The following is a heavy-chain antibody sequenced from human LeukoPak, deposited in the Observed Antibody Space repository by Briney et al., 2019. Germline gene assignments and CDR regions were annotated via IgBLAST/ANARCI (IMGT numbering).Heavy chain of an antibody. D-gene: IGHD5-12*01. V-gene: IGHV3-23*01. Sequence: GGSLRLSCAASGFTFSRNGMTWVRQAPGKGLEWVSAISGSGGSTYYADSVKGRFTISRDNSKNTLYLQMNSLRAEDTAVYYCAKSHGTYYIHYWGQGTLVTVSS. J-gene: IGHJ4*02. CDR2: ISGSGGST. CDR1: GFTFSRNG. CDR3: AKSHGTYYIHY.